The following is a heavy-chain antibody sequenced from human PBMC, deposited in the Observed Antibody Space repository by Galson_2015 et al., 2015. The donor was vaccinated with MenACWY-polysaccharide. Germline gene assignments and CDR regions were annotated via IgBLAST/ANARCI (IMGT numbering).Heavy chain of an antibody. CDR1: GFTFSSYG. CDR3: AKEALTPYCSSTSCYALCYYGMDV. D-gene: IGHD2-2*01. V-gene: IGHV3-30*18. CDR2: ISSDGRTY. Sequence: SLRLSCAASGFTFSSYGMRWVRQAPGKGLEWVAVISSDGRTYYYADAVKGRFTFSRDNTKTMLYLQRNSLRAKETAVYYCAKEALTPYCSSTSCYALCYYGMDVWGQGTPVTVSS. J-gene: IGHJ6*02.